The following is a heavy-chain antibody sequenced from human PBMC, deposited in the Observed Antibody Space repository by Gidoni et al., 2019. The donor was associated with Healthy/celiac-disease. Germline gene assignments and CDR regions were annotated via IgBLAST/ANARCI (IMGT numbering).Heavy chain of an antibody. J-gene: IGHJ4*02. Sequence: QAQRVPSGAEVIQPGTSGCSSCNAAGGSFSSYAISWVRQAPGQGLEWMGGIIPIFGTANYAQKFQGRVTITADESTSTAYMELSSLRSEDTAVYYCARDWRGSSGYLDYWGQGTLVTVSS. CDR3: ARDWRGSSGYLDY. CDR2: IIPIFGTA. D-gene: IGHD3-22*01. V-gene: IGHV1-69*01. CDR1: GGSFSSYA.